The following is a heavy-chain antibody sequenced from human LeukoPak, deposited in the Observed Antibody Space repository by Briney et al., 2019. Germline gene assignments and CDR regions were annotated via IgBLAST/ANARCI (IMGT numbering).Heavy chain of an antibody. J-gene: IGHJ5*02. CDR2: INPSSGST. D-gene: IGHD2-15*01. V-gene: IGHV1-2*06. CDR3: ARGDCSGGSCYSVENWFDP. CDR1: GYTFTKYY. Sequence: ASVKVSCKASGYTFTKYYMFWVRQAPGQGLEWMGRINPSSGSTDYAQQLQGRVTMTRDTSISTANMELSRVRSDETARYYCARGDCSGGSCYSVENWFDPWGQGTLVTVSS.